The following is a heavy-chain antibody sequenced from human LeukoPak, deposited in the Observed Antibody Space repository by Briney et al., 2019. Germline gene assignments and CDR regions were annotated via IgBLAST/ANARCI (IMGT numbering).Heavy chain of an antibody. Sequence: PGGSLRLSCAASGFTFSSYAMSWVRQAPGKGLEWVSAISGSGGSTYYADSVKGRFTISRDNSKNTLYLQMNSLRAEDTAVYYCAKWARLFYDSSGYYQYYFDYWGQGTLVTVSS. D-gene: IGHD3-22*01. CDR3: AKWARLFYDSSGYYQYYFDY. V-gene: IGHV3-23*01. J-gene: IGHJ4*02. CDR2: ISGSGGST. CDR1: GFTFSSYA.